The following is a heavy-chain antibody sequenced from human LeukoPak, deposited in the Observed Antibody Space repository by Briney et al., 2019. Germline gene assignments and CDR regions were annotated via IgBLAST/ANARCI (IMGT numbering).Heavy chain of an antibody. CDR1: GFTFSNAW. J-gene: IGHJ4*02. CDR3: TTAYHYDNSGYYPYYFDY. D-gene: IGHD3-22*01. Sequence: GGSLRLSCAASGFTFSNAWMSWVRQAPGKGLEWVGRIKSKTDGGTTDYAAPVKGRFTISRDDSKNTLYLQMNSLKTEDTAVYYCTTAYHYDNSGYYPYYFDYWGQGTLVTVSS. CDR2: IKSKTDGGTT. V-gene: IGHV3-15*01.